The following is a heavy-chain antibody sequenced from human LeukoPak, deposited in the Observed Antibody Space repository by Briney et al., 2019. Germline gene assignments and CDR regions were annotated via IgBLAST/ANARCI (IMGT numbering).Heavy chain of an antibody. CDR1: GGSFSGYY. Sequence: SETLSLTCAVYGGSFSGYYWSWIRQPPGKGLEWIGSIYYSGSTYYNPSLKSRVTISVDTSKNQFSLKLSSVTAADTAVYYCANLPNWLLDYWGQGTLVTVSS. CDR2: IYYSGST. CDR3: ANLPNWLLDY. J-gene: IGHJ4*02. D-gene: IGHD3-9*01. V-gene: IGHV4-34*01.